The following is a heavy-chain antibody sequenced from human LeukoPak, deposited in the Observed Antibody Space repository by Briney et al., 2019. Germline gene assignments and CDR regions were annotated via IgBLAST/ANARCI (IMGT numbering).Heavy chain of an antibody. Sequence: TGGSLRLSCAASGFTFSSYGMHWVRQAPGKGLEWVAVISYDGSNKYYADSVKGRFTISRDNSKNTLYLQMNSLRAEDTAVYYCAKDHRPGYSSSWQFEDYWGQGTLVTVSS. D-gene: IGHD6-13*01. V-gene: IGHV3-30*18. CDR2: ISYDGSNK. CDR1: GFTFSSYG. CDR3: AKDHRPGYSSSWQFEDY. J-gene: IGHJ4*02.